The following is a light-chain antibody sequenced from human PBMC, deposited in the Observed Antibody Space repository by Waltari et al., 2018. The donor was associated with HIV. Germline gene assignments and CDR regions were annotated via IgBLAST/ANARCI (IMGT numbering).Light chain of an antibody. V-gene: IGKV3-15*01. J-gene: IGKJ2*01. CDR1: QTIDTN. Sequence: EIVLTQSPLTLSVSPGERAILACRASQTIDTNLAWSQHKPGQAPRLLMYAASTRAPGIPPKFSGSGSGTRFTLTISSLQSEDFAVYDCQQYNVWPPNTFGQGTKVEIK. CDR2: AAS. CDR3: QQYNVWPPNT.